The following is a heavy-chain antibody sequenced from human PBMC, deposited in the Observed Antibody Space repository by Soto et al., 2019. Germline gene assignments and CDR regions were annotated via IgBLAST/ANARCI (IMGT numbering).Heavy chain of an antibody. CDR2: INSDASHT. CDR1: GFTFSTYW. V-gene: IGHV3-74*01. D-gene: IGHD2-21*01. J-gene: IGHJ5*02. Sequence: GGSRRPACPPSGFTFSTYWMHWIRQVPGKGREWVSRINSDASHTYYADSVKGPFTLSRDNSKNTLHLEINRQIAQDTAVYYCVRDGACITSSGYANWFDRWGHGTLVTVSS. CDR3: VRDGACITSSGYANWFDR.